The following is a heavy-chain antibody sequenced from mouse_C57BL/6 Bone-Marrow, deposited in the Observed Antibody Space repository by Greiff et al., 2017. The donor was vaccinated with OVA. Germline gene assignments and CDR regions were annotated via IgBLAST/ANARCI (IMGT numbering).Heavy chain of an antibody. CDR2: IFPGGGNN. J-gene: IGHJ3*01. CDR1: GYTFTDYY. Sequence: QVQLQQSGAELVRPGASVKLSCKASGYTFTDYYINWVNPRPGQGLEWFARIFPGGGNNNYHENFKGQVPLTADKSSSTSYMQLSSLTSEDSAVYICARGGYSNWFAYWGQGTLVTVAA. V-gene: IGHV1-76*01. D-gene: IGHD2-5*01. CDR3: ARGGYSNWFAY.